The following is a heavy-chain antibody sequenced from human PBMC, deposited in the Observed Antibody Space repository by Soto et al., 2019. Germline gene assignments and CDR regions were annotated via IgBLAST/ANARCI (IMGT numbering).Heavy chain of an antibody. D-gene: IGHD5-12*01. J-gene: IGHJ4*02. Sequence: EVQLLESGGGLVQPGGSLRLSCAASGFTFSSYAMSWVRQAPGKGLEWVSAISGSGGSTYYADSVKGRFTISRDNSKNTLYLQMNSLRAEDTAVYYSAKDRRWNIVATIFDYWGQGTLVTVSS. CDR3: AKDRRWNIVATIFDY. V-gene: IGHV3-23*01. CDR2: ISGSGGST. CDR1: GFTFSSYA.